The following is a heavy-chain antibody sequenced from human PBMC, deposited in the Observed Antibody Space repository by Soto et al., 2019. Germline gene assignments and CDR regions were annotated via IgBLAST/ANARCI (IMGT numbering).Heavy chain of an antibody. D-gene: IGHD3-22*01. CDR3: STRAYDTNGYYRFDP. V-gene: IGHV4-34*01. CDR1: GGSFSGHS. CDR2: INHSGRV. J-gene: IGHJ5*01. Sequence: KTSETLSLTCAVYGGSFSGHSWTWIRQSPGKGLEWIGDINHSGRVNYSPSLKSRVTISLDTSKNQFSLTLSAVTAADTAMYYCSTRAYDTNGYYRFDPWVQGTLVTVSS.